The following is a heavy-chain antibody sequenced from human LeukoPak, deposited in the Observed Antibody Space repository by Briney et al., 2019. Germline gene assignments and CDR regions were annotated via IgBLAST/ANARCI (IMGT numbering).Heavy chain of an antibody. CDR1: GGSIGSYY. CDR2: IHYSGST. V-gene: IGHV4-59*01. CDR3: ARGEGQAVSAFDY. J-gene: IGHJ4*02. Sequence: SETLSLTCTVSGGSIGSYYWNWIRQPPGKGLEWLGYIHYSGSTKYNPSLESRVTISLDTAKNQFSLRLSSLTAADTAVYYCARGEGQAVSAFDYWGQGMLVTVSS. D-gene: IGHD2-21*02.